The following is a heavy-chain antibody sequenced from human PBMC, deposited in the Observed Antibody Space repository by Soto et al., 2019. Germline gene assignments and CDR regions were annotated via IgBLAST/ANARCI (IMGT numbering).Heavy chain of an antibody. J-gene: IGHJ4*02. Sequence: PSETLSLTCTVSGGSISSDYWSWIRQPPGKGLDWIGYIYYSGSAHYNPSLKSRVTISVDKSRNQFSLRLNSVTAADTAVYYCARDARTYDNNRNWGPGLLVTVSS. CDR3: ARDARTYDNNRN. V-gene: IGHV4-59*12. CDR2: IYYSGSA. CDR1: GGSISSDY. D-gene: IGHD3-9*01.